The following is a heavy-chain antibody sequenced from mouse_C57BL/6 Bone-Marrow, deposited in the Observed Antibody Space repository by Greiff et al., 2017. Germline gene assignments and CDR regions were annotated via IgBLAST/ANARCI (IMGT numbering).Heavy chain of an antibody. J-gene: IGHJ2*01. CDR2: IRNKANGYTT. CDR3: ARYERTRDY. V-gene: IGHV7-3*01. Sequence: EVQGVESGGGLVPPGGSLSLSCAASGFTFTDYYMSWVRQPPGKALEWLGFIRNKANGYTTEYSASVKGRFTISRDNSQSILYLQMNALRAEDSATYYGARYERTRDYWGQGTTLTVSS. CDR1: GFTFTDYY.